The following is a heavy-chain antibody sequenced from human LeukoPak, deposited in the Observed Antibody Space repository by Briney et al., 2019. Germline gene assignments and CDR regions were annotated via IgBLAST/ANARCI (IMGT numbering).Heavy chain of an antibody. CDR1: GFTFSDYY. V-gene: IGHV3-11*04. Sequence: GGSLRLSCAASGFTFSDYYMSWIRQAPGKGLEWASYISSSGSTIYYADSVKGRFTISRDNAKNSLYLQMNSLRAEDTAVYYCARVISEASYYYYYYMDVWGKGTTVTVSS. J-gene: IGHJ6*03. D-gene: IGHD3-3*02. CDR3: ARVISEASYYYYYYMDV. CDR2: ISSSGSTI.